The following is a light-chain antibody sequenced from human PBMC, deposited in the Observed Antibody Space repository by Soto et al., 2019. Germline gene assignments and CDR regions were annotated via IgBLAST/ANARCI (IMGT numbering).Light chain of an antibody. CDR1: SGDVGAFSY. J-gene: IGLJ1*01. CDR2: EVN. CDR3: SSFVDGTSYV. V-gene: IGLV2-8*01. Sequence: QSALTQPPSASGSPGQSVAISCAGTSGDVGAFSYVSWYQHHPGKAPKFLIYEVNKRPSGVPDRFSGSKSGNTASLTVSGLQSEDEAEYFCSSFVDGTSYVFGTGTKLTVL.